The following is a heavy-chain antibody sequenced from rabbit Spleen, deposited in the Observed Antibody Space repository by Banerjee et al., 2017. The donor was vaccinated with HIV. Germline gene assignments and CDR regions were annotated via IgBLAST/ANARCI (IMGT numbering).Heavy chain of an antibody. V-gene: IGHV1S45*01. CDR1: GFSFSSSYY. J-gene: IGHJ2*01. CDR2: IDTSDGDT. Sequence: QEQLEESGGDLVKPEGSLTLTCTASGFSFSSSYYMCWVRQAPGKGLEWIACIDTSDGDTDYANWPKGRFTISKTSSTTVTLQMTSLTAADTATYFCARNYVNAFDPWGPGDPRHRL. CDR3: ARNYVNAFDP. D-gene: IGHD1-1*01.